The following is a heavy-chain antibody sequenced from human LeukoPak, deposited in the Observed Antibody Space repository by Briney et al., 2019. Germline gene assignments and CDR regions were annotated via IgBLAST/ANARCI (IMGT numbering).Heavy chain of an antibody. CDR3: AKECDYSPGHKFDL. D-gene: IGHD3-10*01. V-gene: IGHV3-23*01. J-gene: IGHJ4*02. CDR2: LFTGGGRT. CDR1: GFTFNNYL. Sequence: GGSLRLSCAASGFTFNNYLMSWVRQAPGKGLEGGSVLFTGGGRTLYADSVKGRFTISGVTSRTTLYLQMNGLRAADTAVYYCAKECDYSPGHKFDLWGQGTLVTVSS.